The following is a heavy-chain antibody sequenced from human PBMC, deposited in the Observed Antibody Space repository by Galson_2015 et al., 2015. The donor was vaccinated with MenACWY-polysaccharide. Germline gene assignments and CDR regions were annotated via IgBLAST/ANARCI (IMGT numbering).Heavy chain of an antibody. Sequence: ETLSLTCTVSGASISSSGYYWGWIRQPPGQGLEWIGCIFYSGDTYYNPSLKSRVTISVDTSKNQFSLKLSSVTAADTAVYYCARYCSTASCYNYFDYWGQGTLITVSS. CDR2: IFYSGDT. CDR3: ARYCSTASCYNYFDY. CDR1: GASISSSGYY. J-gene: IGHJ4*02. V-gene: IGHV4-39*01. D-gene: IGHD2-2*02.